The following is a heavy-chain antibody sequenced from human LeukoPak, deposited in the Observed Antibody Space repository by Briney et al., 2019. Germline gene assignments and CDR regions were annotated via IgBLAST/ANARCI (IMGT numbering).Heavy chain of an antibody. V-gene: IGHV1-69*04. CDR1: GYTFTSYD. CDR3: TRVNLRGSQYNWFDP. Sequence: ASVKVSCKASGYTFTSYDINWVRQAPGQGLEWMGRITPVINSAKYAQKFRDRLTITADTITVTAYMELSSLTPDDTAVYYCTRVNLRGSQYNWFDPWGQGTRVIVSS. D-gene: IGHD1-26*01. CDR2: ITPVINSA. J-gene: IGHJ5*02.